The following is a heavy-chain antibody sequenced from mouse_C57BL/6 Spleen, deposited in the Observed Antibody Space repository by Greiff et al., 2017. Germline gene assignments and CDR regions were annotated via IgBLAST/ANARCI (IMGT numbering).Heavy chain of an antibody. D-gene: IGHD1-2*01. CDR1: GYTFTSYT. J-gene: IGHJ2*01. Sequence: VQRVESGAELARPGASVKMSCKASGYTFTSYTMHWVKQRPGQGLEWIGYINPSSGYTKYNQKFKDKATLTADKSSSTAYMQLSSLTSEDSAVYYCARETTAGDYFDYWGQGTTLTVSS. CDR3: ARETTAGDYFDY. V-gene: IGHV1-4*01. CDR2: INPSSGYT.